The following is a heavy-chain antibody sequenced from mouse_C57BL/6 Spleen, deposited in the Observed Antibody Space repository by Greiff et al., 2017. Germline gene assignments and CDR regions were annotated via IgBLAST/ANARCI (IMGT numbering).Heavy chain of an antibody. CDR1: GYSFTGYY. CDR3: ARSGLYYDYGEGFAY. J-gene: IGHJ3*01. D-gene: IGHD2-4*01. CDR2: INPSTGGT. V-gene: IGHV1-42*01. Sequence: EVQLQQSGPELVKPGASVKISCKASGYSFTGYYMNWVKQSPEKSLEWIGEINPSTGGTTYNQKFKAKATLTVDKSSSTAYMQLKSLTSEDSAVYYCARSGLYYDYGEGFAYWGQGTLVTVSA.